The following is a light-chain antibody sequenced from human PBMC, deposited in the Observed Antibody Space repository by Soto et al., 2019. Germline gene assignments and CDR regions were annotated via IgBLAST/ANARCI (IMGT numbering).Light chain of an antibody. CDR1: QDISNF. V-gene: IGKV1-16*02. CDR3: QQYTTYPIT. J-gene: IGKJ5*01. Sequence: DIQMTQSPSSLSASIGDRVTITCRASQDISNFLAWFQQKPGKAPKPLIYAASNLQSGLPSKFSGNASGTDFTLTTSSLQPEDFATYYCQQYTTYPITFGQGTRLEIK. CDR2: AAS.